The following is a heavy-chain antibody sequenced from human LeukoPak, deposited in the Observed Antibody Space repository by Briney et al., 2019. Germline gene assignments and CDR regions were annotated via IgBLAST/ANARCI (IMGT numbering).Heavy chain of an antibody. D-gene: IGHD5-12*01. Sequence: GGSLRLSCAASGFTFGSYGMHWARQAPGKGLEWVAVISFDGRNTYYADSVKGRFTISRDDSKNTLYLQMNSLRADDTAVYYCAKGGVATVDYLDYWGQGTLVTVSS. J-gene: IGHJ4*02. CDR3: AKGGVATVDYLDY. CDR1: GFTFGSYG. V-gene: IGHV3-30*18. CDR2: ISFDGRNT.